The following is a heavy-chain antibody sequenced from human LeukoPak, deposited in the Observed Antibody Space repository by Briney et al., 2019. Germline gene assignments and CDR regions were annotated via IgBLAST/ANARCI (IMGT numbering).Heavy chain of an antibody. V-gene: IGHV3-33*08. CDR1: GFTFSSYW. CDR3: ARERGSYSSGWYESVY. Sequence: PGGSLRLSCAASGFTFSSYWMSWVRQAPGKGLEWVAVIWYDGSNKYYADSVKGRFTISRDNSKNTLYLQMNSLRAEDTAVYYCARERGSYSSGWYESVYWGQGTLVTVSS. D-gene: IGHD6-19*01. J-gene: IGHJ4*02. CDR2: IWYDGSNK.